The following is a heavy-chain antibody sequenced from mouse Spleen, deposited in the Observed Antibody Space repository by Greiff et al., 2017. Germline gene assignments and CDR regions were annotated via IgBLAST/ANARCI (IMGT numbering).Heavy chain of an antibody. CDR1: GYTFTDYE. CDR2: IDPETGGT. CDR3: TRGGLGRDAMDY. V-gene: IGHV1-15*01. D-gene: IGHD4-1*01. J-gene: IGHJ4*01. Sequence: QVHVKQSGAELVRPGASVTLSCKASGYTFTDYEMHWVKQTPVHGLEWIGAIDPETGGTAYNQKFKGKATLTADKSSSTAYMELRSLTSEDSAVYYCTRGGLGRDAMDYWGQGTSVTVSS.